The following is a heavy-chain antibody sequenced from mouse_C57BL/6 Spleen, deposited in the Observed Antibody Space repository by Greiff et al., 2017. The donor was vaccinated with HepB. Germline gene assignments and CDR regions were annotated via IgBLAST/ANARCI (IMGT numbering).Heavy chain of an antibody. Sequence: QVQLQQSGPELVKPGASVKISCKASGYAFSSSWMNWVKQRPGKGLEWIGRIYPGDGDTNYNGKFKGKATLTADKSSSTAYMQLSSLTSEDSAVYFCYYYYGSSLWYFDVWGTGTTVTVSS. J-gene: IGHJ1*03. CDR1: GYAFSSSW. CDR3: YYYYGSSLWYFDV. V-gene: IGHV1-82*01. D-gene: IGHD1-1*01. CDR2: IYPGDGDT.